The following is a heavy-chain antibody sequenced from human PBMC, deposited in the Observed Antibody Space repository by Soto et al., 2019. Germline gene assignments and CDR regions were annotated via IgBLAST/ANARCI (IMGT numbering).Heavy chain of an antibody. V-gene: IGHV3-23*01. J-gene: IGHJ4*02. Sequence: EVQLLESGGGLVQPGGSLRLSCAASGFTFSSYAMSWVRQAPGKGLEWVSAISGSGGSTYYADSVKGRFTISRDNSKNTLYLQMNSLRAEDTALYYCANVAYSSSSEMGYWGQGTLVTVSS. CDR2: ISGSGGST. CDR3: ANVAYSSSSEMGY. CDR1: GFTFSSYA. D-gene: IGHD6-6*01.